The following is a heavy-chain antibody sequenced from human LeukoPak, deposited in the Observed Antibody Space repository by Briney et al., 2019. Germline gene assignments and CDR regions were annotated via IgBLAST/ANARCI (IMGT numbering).Heavy chain of an antibody. CDR1: GGTFSSYA. Sequence: SVKVSCKASGGTFSSYAISWVRQAPGQGLEWMGRIIPILGIANYAQKFQGRVTITADKSTSTAYMELSSLRSEDTAVYYCARARRIAAPNDAFDIWGQGTMVTVSS. CDR2: IIPILGIA. D-gene: IGHD6-13*01. CDR3: ARARRIAAPNDAFDI. J-gene: IGHJ3*02. V-gene: IGHV1-69*04.